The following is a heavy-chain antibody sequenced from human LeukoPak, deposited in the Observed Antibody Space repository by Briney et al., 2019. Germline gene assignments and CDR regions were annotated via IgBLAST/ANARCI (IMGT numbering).Heavy chain of an antibody. CDR1: GGSFSTYY. Sequence: SETLSLTCTVSGGSFSTYYWSWIRQPPGKGLEWIGYIYYSGSTNYNPSLKSRSTISVDTSKNQFTLPLNSVTAADTAVYYCARVITVRGVIFDYWGQGTLVTVSS. V-gene: IGHV4-59*01. D-gene: IGHD3-16*01. CDR2: IYYSGST. J-gene: IGHJ4*02. CDR3: ARVITVRGVIFDY.